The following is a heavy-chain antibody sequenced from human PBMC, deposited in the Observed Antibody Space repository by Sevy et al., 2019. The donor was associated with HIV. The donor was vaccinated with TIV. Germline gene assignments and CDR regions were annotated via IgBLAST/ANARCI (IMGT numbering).Heavy chain of an antibody. CDR1: GYTFTSYY. Sequence: ASVKVSCKASGYTFTSYYMHWVRQAPGQGLEWMGLINPSGGSTSYAQKFQGRVTMTRDTSTSTVYMDRSSLRSEDTAVYYCARDHTVSGSSWYGAFDIWGQGTMVTVSS. CDR2: INPSGGST. D-gene: IGHD6-13*01. V-gene: IGHV1-46*01. J-gene: IGHJ3*02. CDR3: ARDHTVSGSSWYGAFDI.